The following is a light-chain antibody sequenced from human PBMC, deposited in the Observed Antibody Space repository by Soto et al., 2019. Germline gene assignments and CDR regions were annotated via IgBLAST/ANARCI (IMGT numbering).Light chain of an antibody. CDR1: QSVSGH. J-gene: IGKJ5*01. CDR3: QQRYNWPIT. V-gene: IGKV3-11*01. Sequence: DIVMTQSPLSLPVTPGEPASISCRASQSVSGHIGWYQQKPGQAPRLLIYADSNRATGIPARFSGSGSGTDFTLTISSLEPEDFSVYYCQQRYNWPITFGQGTRLEIK. CDR2: ADS.